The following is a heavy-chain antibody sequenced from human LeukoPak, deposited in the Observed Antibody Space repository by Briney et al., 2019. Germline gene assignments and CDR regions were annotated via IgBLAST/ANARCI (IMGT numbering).Heavy chain of an antibody. Sequence: SETLSLTCTVSGGSISSYYWSWIRQPAGKGLEWIGRIYTSGSTNYNPSLKSRVTMSVDTSKNQFSLKLSSVTAADTAVYYCARRSPLYGDYAIDYWGQGTLVTVSS. CDR3: ARRSPLYGDYAIDY. D-gene: IGHD4-17*01. V-gene: IGHV4-4*07. CDR1: GGSISSYY. CDR2: IYTSGST. J-gene: IGHJ4*02.